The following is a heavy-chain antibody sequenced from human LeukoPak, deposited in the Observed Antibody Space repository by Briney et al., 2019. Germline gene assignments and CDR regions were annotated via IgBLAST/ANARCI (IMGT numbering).Heavy chain of an antibody. V-gene: IGHV1-2*02. CDR1: GYSSTNNY. J-gene: IGHJ5*02. D-gene: IGHD2-21*01. Sequence: GASVRVSCKPSGYSSTNNYMHWGRQAPGQGLEGRGWINPNSGGTSSAQKFQGRVTMTRDTSISTVYMEVSWLTSDDTAIYYCARADRLHGGPYLIGPWGQGTLVTVSS. CDR2: INPNSGGT. CDR3: ARADRLHGGPYLIGP.